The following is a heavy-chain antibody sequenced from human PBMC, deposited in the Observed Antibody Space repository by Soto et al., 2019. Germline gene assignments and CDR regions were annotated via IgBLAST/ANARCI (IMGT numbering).Heavy chain of an antibody. CDR3: ARDQGYDFWSGYPQYYYYMDV. CDR2: ISAYNGNT. Sequence: QVQLVQSGAEVKKPGASVKVSCKASGYTFTSYGISWVRQAPGQGLEWMGWISAYNGNTNYAQKLQGRVTMTTDTSTRTAYMELRSLRSDDTAVYYCARDQGYDFWSGYPQYYYYMDVWGKGTTVTVSS. J-gene: IGHJ6*03. V-gene: IGHV1-18*01. D-gene: IGHD3-3*01. CDR1: GYTFTSYG.